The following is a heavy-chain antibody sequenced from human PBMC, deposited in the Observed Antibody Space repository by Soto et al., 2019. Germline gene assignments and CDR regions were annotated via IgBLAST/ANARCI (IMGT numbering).Heavy chain of an antibody. V-gene: IGHV3-23*01. J-gene: IGHJ4*02. D-gene: IGHD2-21*01. CDR2: ISGSGGGT. CDR3: ATPSAVAPPYYFDY. CDR1: GFTFSTYA. Sequence: GGSLRLSGAASGFTFSTYAMSWVRQAPGKGLEWVSGISGSGGGTDYADSLKGRFTISRHNSKNTRYLQMNSLRAEDTAVYYCATPSAVAPPYYFDYWGQGTLVTVSS.